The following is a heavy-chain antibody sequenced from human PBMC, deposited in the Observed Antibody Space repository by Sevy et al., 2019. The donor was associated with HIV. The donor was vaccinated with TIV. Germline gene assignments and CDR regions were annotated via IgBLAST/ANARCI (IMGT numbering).Heavy chain of an antibody. J-gene: IGHJ4*02. D-gene: IGHD3-22*01. V-gene: IGHV1-24*01. Sequence: ASVKVSCKVSGYTLSELSMHWVRQPPGKGLEWMGRFDPDDGETIYAQRFQGRVTMTEDTSADTAYMELSSLRSEDTAMNYCATAREYYSDNSGYLDYWGQGTPVTVSS. CDR2: FDPDDGET. CDR3: ATAREYYSDNSGYLDY. CDR1: GYTLSELS.